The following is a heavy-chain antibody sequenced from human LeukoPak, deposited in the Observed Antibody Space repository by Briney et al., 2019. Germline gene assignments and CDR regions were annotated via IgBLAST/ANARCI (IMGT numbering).Heavy chain of an antibody. CDR1: GFTFSSYA. Sequence: GGSLRLSCAASGFTFSSYAMSWVRQAPGKGLEWVSAISGSGGSTYYADSVKGRFTISRDNSKNTLYLQMNSLRAEDTAVYYCAKCLHDFWSGYPEYYFDYWGQGTLVTVSS. CDR3: AKCLHDFWSGYPEYYFDY. V-gene: IGHV3-23*01. D-gene: IGHD3-3*01. J-gene: IGHJ4*02. CDR2: ISGSGGST.